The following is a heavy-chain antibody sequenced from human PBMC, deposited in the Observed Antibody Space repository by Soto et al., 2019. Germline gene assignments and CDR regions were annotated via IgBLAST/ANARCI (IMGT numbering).Heavy chain of an antibody. CDR1: GGTFGSYA. CDR2: MNPNPGTA. D-gene: IGHD6-13*01. CDR3: ARVREQLVDYYYYYMDV. Sequence: SVKVSCKASGGTFGSYANSWVRQAPGQGLEWMGGMNPNPGTANYAQKFQGRVTMTRNDSMSTAYMELSSLRSEDTAVYYCARVREQLVDYYYYYMDVWGKGTTVTVSS. V-gene: IGHV1-69*05. J-gene: IGHJ6*03.